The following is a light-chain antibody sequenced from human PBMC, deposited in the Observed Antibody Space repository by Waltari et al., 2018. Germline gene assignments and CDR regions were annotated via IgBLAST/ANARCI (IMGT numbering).Light chain of an antibody. Sequence: QSALTQPASVSGSPGQSITLSCTGSSSDVGGYNSVSLYQQYPGKAPKLMIYDVSNRPSGVSNRFSGSKSGNTASLTISGLQAEDEADYYCSSYTTSSTLGFGGGTKLTVL. V-gene: IGLV2-14*03. J-gene: IGLJ2*01. CDR2: DVS. CDR3: SSYTTSSTLG. CDR1: SSDVGGYNS.